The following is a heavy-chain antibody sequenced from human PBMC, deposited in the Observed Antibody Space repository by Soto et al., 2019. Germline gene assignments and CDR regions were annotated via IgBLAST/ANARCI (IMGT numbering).Heavy chain of an antibody. CDR2: IYSGGST. D-gene: IGHD5-18*01. Sequence: EAQLVESGGGLVQPGGSLRLSCAASGVTVSSNYMSWVRQAPGKGLEWVSVIYSGGSTYYADSVKGRFTISRDNSKNTLYLQMNSLRAEDTAVYYCARHGYNYGGGYFDYWGQGTLVTVSS. CDR1: GVTVSSNY. CDR3: ARHGYNYGGGYFDY. J-gene: IGHJ4*02. V-gene: IGHV3-66*04.